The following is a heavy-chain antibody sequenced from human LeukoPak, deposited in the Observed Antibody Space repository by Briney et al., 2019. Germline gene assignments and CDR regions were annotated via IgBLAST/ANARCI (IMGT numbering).Heavy chain of an antibody. D-gene: IGHD2/OR15-2a*01. V-gene: IGHV1-18*01. J-gene: IGHJ4*02. Sequence: APVKVSCKASGDTFIRYGISWVRQAPGQGLEWMGWISTGNGNTNYGQKFHGRVTMTRDTSISTAYMELSSLRSDDTAVYYCARTRGSHISMAYLDYWGQGTLVTVSS. CDR2: ISTGNGNT. CDR1: GDTFIRYG. CDR3: ARTRGSHISMAYLDY.